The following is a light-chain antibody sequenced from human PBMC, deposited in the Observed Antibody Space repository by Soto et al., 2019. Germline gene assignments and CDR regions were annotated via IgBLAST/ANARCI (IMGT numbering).Light chain of an antibody. CDR2: DVS. Sequence: QSALTQPASVSGSPGQSITISCTGTSSDVGGYNYVSWYQQHPGKAPKLMIYDVSNRPSGVSNLFSGSKSGNTASLTIAGLPAEDEADYYCTYYTSSSLHVFGTGTKLTVL. V-gene: IGLV2-14*01. CDR1: SSDVGGYNY. J-gene: IGLJ1*01. CDR3: TYYTSSSLHV.